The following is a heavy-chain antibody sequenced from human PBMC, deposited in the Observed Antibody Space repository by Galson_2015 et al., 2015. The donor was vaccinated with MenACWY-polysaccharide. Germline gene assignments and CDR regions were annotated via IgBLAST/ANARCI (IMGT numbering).Heavy chain of an antibody. CDR3: ALYNWNDKGGALDI. J-gene: IGHJ3*02. V-gene: IGHV3-48*02. D-gene: IGHD1-1*01. Sequence: SLRLSCAASGFAFSGYRLNWVRQTPGKGLEWVSYISASSSAIYYADSVKGRFTISRDNAKKSLYLQMNSLRDEDTAVYYCALYNWNDKGGALDIWARGTMFPLSS. CDR1: GFAFSGYR. CDR2: ISASSSAI.